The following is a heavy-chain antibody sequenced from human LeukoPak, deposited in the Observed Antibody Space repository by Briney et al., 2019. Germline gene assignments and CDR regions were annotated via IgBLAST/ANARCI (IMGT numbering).Heavy chain of an antibody. D-gene: IGHD3-9*01. J-gene: IGHJ4*02. CDR1: SGSISGYY. CDR3: ARGASDYDILTGYIPAPFDY. V-gene: IGHV4-59*01. Sequence: SETLSLTCTVSSGSISGYYWSWIRQPPGKGLECIGYILYGGNTNYNPSLKSRVTISVDTSKNQFSLKLNSVTAADTAVYYCARGASDYDILTGYIPAPFDYWGQGTLVTVSS. CDR2: ILYGGNT.